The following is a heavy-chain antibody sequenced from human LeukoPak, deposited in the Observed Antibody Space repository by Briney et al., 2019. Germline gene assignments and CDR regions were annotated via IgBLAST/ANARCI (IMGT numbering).Heavy chain of an antibody. Sequence: ASVKVSCKASGYTFTGYYMHWARQAPGQGLEWMGWINPNSGGTNYAQKFQGRVTMTRDTSISTAYMELSRLRSDDTAVYYCARVLAVAGTTSHFDYWGQGTLVTVSS. CDR1: GYTFTGYY. D-gene: IGHD6-19*01. CDR3: ARVLAVAGTTSHFDY. V-gene: IGHV1-2*02. J-gene: IGHJ4*02. CDR2: INPNSGGT.